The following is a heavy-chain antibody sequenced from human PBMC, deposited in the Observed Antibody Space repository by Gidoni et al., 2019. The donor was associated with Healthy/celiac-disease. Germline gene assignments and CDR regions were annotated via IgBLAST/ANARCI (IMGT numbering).Heavy chain of an antibody. D-gene: IGHD6-25*01. CDR1: GFTFSGSA. V-gene: IGHV3-73*01. J-gene: IGHJ4*02. CDR3: TRESSAHDY. CDR2: IRSKANSYAT. Sequence: EVQLVESGGGLVQPGGSLKLSCAASGFTFSGSAMHWVRQASGKGLEWVGRIRSKANSYATAYAASVKGRFTISRDDSKNTAYLQMNSLKTEDTAVYYCTRESSAHDYWGQGTLVTVSS.